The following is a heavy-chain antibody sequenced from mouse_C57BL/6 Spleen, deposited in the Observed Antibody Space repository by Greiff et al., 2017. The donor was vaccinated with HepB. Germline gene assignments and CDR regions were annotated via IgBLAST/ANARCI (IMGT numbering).Heavy chain of an antibody. Sequence: EVQGVESGGDLVKPGGSLKLSCAASGFTFSSYGMSWVRQTPDKRLEWVATISSGGSYTYYPDSVKGRFTISRDNAKNTLYLQMSRLKSEDTAMYYCARLGSSSFAYWGQGTLVTVSA. CDR3: ARLGSSSFAY. D-gene: IGHD1-1*01. J-gene: IGHJ3*01. CDR2: ISSGGSYT. CDR1: GFTFSSYG. V-gene: IGHV5-6*01.